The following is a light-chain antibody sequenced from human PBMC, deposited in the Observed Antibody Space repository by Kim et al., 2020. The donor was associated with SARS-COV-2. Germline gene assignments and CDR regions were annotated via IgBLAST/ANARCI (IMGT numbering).Light chain of an antibody. CDR1: SSDVGAYDL. CDR2: DVS. Sequence: PGKSVTITCTGTSSDVGAYDLVSWYQQHPGNAPKFMIHDVSQRPSGVSNRFSGSKSGNTASLTISGLQAEDEADYYCTSYTRSDTWVFGGGTQLTVL. J-gene: IGLJ2*01. V-gene: IGLV2-14*03. CDR3: TSYTRSDTWV.